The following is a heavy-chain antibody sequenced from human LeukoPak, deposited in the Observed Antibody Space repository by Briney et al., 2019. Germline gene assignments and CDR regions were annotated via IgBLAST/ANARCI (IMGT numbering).Heavy chain of an antibody. V-gene: IGHV1-2*02. CDR3: AVSSRYRVSYFSYFDY. CDR2: INPNSGDT. J-gene: IGHJ4*02. CDR1: GYTFTGYY. D-gene: IGHD1-26*01. Sequence: GASVKVSCKASGYTFTGYYMHWVRQAPGQGLEWMGWINPNSGDTNYAQKFQGRVTMTRDTSIKTAYMELSGLRSDDTAVYYCAVSSRYRVSYFSYFDYWGQGTLVTVSS.